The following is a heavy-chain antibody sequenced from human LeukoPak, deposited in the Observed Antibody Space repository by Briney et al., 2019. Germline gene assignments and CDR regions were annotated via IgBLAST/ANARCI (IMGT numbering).Heavy chain of an antibody. D-gene: IGHD6-19*01. J-gene: IGHJ4*02. CDR1: GFRFDDLG. CDR3: AGGDRNGWYFDY. Sequence: GGSLRLSCVASGFRFDDLGMSWVRQAPGKGLEWVSGINWNGGSTGYGDSVKGRFTISRDNAKNSLYLQMNSLRAEDTALYYCAGGDRNGWYFDYWGQGILVTVSS. V-gene: IGHV3-20*04. CDR2: INWNGGST.